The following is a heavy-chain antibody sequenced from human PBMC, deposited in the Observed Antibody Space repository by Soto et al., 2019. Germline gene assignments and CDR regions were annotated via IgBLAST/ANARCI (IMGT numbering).Heavy chain of an antibody. V-gene: IGHV2-5*02. CDR3: AYRTTTVTWWFYH. Sequence: QITLKESGPTLGKPTQTLKLTCTFSGFSLTTSGVGVGWIRQPPGEALEWLALIYWDDDKRYSPSLKNRLNYSKDTSKNPAVLTMTNMYPAYTATYFCAYRTTTVTWWFYHWGQGTLVTVSS. D-gene: IGHD4-17*01. CDR2: IYWDDDK. CDR1: GFSLTTSGVG. J-gene: IGHJ5*02.